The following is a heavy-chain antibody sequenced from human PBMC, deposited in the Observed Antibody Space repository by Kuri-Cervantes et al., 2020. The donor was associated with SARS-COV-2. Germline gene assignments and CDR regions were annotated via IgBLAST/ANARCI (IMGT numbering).Heavy chain of an antibody. CDR1: GYTFTSYD. J-gene: IGHJ6*03. CDR3: ARGYKSESRDDVLLKIYGFSPPQNYYMDV. CDR2: MNPNSGNR. V-gene: IGHV1-8*02. D-gene: IGHD2-8*02. Sequence: ASVKVSCKASGYTFTSYDINWVRQATGQGPEWMGWMNPNSGNRGYAQKFQGRVTMTTDASTSTAYMELGSLRFEDTAVYYCARGYKSESRDDVLLKIYGFSPPQNYYMDVWGNGTTVTVSS.